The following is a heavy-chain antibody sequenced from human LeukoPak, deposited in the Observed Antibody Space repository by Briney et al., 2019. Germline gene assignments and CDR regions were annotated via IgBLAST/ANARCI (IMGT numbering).Heavy chain of an antibody. V-gene: IGHV3-66*01. CDR2: IYSGGGRT. CDR1: GFTVSSNY. Sequence: GGSLRLSCAASGFTVSSNYMSWVRQAPGKGLEWVSVIYSGGGRTYYADSVKGRFTISRDDSGNTLYLQMNSLTAEDTAVYYCARENSEAGTRTLDHWGQGTLVTVSS. J-gene: IGHJ5*02. D-gene: IGHD6-13*01. CDR3: ARENSEAGTRTLDH.